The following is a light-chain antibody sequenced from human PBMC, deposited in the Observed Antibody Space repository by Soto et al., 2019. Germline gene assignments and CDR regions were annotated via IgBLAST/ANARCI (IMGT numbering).Light chain of an antibody. Sequence: DIQMSQPPSTPSASVGDRVTIPCRASQTIYSWLAWYQQRPGKPPNLLIYKASTLASGVPSRFSGSGSGTEFTLTINSLQPDDFATYYCQQLKSYPLTFGGGTKV. CDR2: KAS. V-gene: IGKV1-5*03. CDR1: QTIYSW. J-gene: IGKJ4*01. CDR3: QQLKSYPLT.